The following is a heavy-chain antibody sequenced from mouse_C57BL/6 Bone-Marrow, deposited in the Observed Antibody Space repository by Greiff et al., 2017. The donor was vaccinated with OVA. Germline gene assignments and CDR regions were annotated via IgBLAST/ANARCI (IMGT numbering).Heavy chain of an antibody. Sequence: EVQLQQSGAELVRPGASVKLSCTASGFNIKDDYMHWVKQRPEQGLEWIGWIDPENGDTEYASKFQGKATITADTSSNTAYLQLSSLTSEDTAVYYCTTWFGSSPYWYFDVWGTGTTVTVSS. CDR2: IDPENGDT. J-gene: IGHJ1*03. CDR1: GFNIKDDY. V-gene: IGHV14-4*01. D-gene: IGHD1-1*01. CDR3: TTWFGSSPYWYFDV.